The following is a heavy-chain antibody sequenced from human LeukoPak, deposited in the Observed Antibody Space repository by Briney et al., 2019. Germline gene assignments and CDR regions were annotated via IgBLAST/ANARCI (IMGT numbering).Heavy chain of an antibody. V-gene: IGHV3-33*01. CDR1: GFTFSSYG. J-gene: IGHJ3*02. D-gene: IGHD1-1*01. Sequence: SGGSLRLSCAASGFTFSSYGMHWVRQAPGKGLEWVAVIWYDGSNKYYADSVKGRFTISRGNSKNTLYLQMNSLRAEDTAVYYCARDSTTGDRNAFDIWGQGTMVTVSS. CDR3: ARDSTTGDRNAFDI. CDR2: IWYDGSNK.